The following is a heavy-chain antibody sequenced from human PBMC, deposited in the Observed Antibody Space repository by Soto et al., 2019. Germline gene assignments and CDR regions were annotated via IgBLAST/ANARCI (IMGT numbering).Heavy chain of an antibody. Sequence: GESLKISCKGSGYTFINYWIGWVRQMPGKGLEWMGIIYPDDSDIRYSPSFQGLVTISADKSISTAYLQWSSLKASDTAMYYCARHLLGVTTPYFDYWGQGTLVTVSS. CDR1: GYTFINYW. V-gene: IGHV5-51*01. CDR3: ARHLLGVTTPYFDY. J-gene: IGHJ4*02. CDR2: IYPDDSDI. D-gene: IGHD4-17*01.